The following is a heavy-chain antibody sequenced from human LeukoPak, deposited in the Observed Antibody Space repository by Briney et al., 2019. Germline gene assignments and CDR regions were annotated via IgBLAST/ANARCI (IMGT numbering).Heavy chain of an antibody. Sequence: GGSLRLSCAASGFTLSSYSMNWVRQAPGKGLEWVSSISSSSSYIYYADSVKGRFTISRDNAKNSLYLQMNSLRAEDTAVYYCARDIEAGSCYKYWGQGTLVTVSS. J-gene: IGHJ4*02. CDR3: ARDIEAGSCYKY. V-gene: IGHV3-21*01. CDR1: GFTLSSYS. D-gene: IGHD2-15*01. CDR2: ISSSSSYI.